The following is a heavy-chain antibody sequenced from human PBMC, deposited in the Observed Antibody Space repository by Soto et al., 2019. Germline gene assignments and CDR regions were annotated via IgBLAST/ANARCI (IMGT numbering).Heavy chain of an antibody. V-gene: IGHV3-30-3*01. J-gene: IGHJ6*02. D-gene: IGHD2-21*01. CDR3: ANAEEMAIIMGVYYNYYGMDV. Sequence: GGSLRLSCAASGFTFSSYAMHWVRQAPGKGLEWVAVISYDGSNKYYADSVKGRFTISRDNSKNTLYLQMNSLRAEDTAVYYCANAEEMAIIMGVYYNYYGMDVWGQGTTVTVSS. CDR2: ISYDGSNK. CDR1: GFTFSSYA.